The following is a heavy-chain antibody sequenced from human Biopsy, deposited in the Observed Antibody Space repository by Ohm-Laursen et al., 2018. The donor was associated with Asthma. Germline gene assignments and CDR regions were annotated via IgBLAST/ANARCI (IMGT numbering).Heavy chain of an antibody. V-gene: IGHV3-30-3*01. CDR2: GGSYYDGGLK. D-gene: IGHD3-3*01. CDR1: GFTFRSYA. CDR3: ARDVMEWYLPAFDF. J-gene: IGHJ4*02. Sequence: SLRLSCAASGFTFRSYAMHWVRQAPGKGLEWVAVGGSYYDGGLKYYADPVNGRFTVSRDDSKNTLYLQMNSLRPDDTAAYYCARDVMEWYLPAFDFWGQGTLVTVSS.